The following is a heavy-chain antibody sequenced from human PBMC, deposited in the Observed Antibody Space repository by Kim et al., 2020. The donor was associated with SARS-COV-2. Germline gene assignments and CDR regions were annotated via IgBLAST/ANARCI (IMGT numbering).Heavy chain of an antibody. J-gene: IGHJ4*02. Sequence: SETLSLTCTVSGGSISSYYWSWIRQPPGKGLEWIGYIYYSGSTNYNPSLKSRVTISVDTSKNQFSLKLSSVTAADTAVYYCARVPSVRDGYNWYYFDYWGQGTLVTVSS. CDR1: GGSISSYY. CDR2: IYYSGST. V-gene: IGHV4-59*01. D-gene: IGHD5-12*01. CDR3: ARVPSVRDGYNWYYFDY.